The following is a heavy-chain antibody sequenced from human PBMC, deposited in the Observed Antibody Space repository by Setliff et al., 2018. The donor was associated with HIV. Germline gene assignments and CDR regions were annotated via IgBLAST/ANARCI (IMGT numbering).Heavy chain of an antibody. CDR1: GGSISSHY. J-gene: IGHJ3*02. V-gene: IGHV4-59*08. CDR2: IHYSGAT. CDR3: ARHSPNVGVRGDAFDI. Sequence: LSLTCTVSGGSISSHYWIWIRQPPGKGLEWIGYIHYSGATNYNPSLKSRVTISLDTSRTQFSLRLSSVTAADTAVYYCARHSPNVGVRGDAFDIWGQGTVVTV. D-gene: IGHD2-8*01.